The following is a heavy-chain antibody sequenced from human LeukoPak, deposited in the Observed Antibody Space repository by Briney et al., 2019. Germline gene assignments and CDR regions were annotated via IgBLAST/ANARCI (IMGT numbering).Heavy chain of an antibody. J-gene: IGHJ4*02. V-gene: IGHV4-34*01. D-gene: IGHD2-15*01. CDR1: GFTFSSYS. Sequence: GSLRLSCAASGFTFSSYSMNLARQPPGKGLEWIGEINHSGSTNYNPSLKSRVTILVNTTKNQFSLKLSSVTAADTAVYCCARSKTSIVVVVAVQYLYYFDYWGQGTLVTVSS. CDR3: ARSKTSIVVVVAVQYLYYFDY. CDR2: INHSGST.